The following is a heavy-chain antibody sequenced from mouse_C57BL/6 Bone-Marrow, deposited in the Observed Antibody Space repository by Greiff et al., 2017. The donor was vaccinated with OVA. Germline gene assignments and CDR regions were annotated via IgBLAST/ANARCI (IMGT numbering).Heavy chain of an antibody. CDR1: GYAFSSSW. CDR3: ARYGSSYVGVAY. Sequence: QVQLQQSGPELVKPGASVKISCKASGYAFSSSWMNWVKQRPGKGLEWIGRIYPGDGDTNYNGKFKGKATLTAEKSSSTAYMQLSSLTSEDSAVYFCARYGSSYVGVAYWGQGTLVTVSA. J-gene: IGHJ3*01. CDR2: IYPGDGDT. D-gene: IGHD1-1*01. V-gene: IGHV1-82*01.